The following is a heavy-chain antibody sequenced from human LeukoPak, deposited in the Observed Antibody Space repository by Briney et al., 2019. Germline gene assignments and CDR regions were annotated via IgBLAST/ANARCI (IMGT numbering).Heavy chain of an antibody. CDR1: GFTFSDYY. V-gene: IGHV3-11*06. J-gene: IGHJ6*04. Sequence: GGSLRLSCAASGFTFSDYYMSWIRQAPGKGLEWVSYISSSSSYTNYADSVKGRFTISRDNAKNSLYLQMNSLRAEDTAVYYCARGQQGYCSSTSCPMGYYGMDVWGKGTTVTVSS. D-gene: IGHD2-2*01. CDR2: ISSSSSYT. CDR3: ARGQQGYCSSTSCPMGYYGMDV.